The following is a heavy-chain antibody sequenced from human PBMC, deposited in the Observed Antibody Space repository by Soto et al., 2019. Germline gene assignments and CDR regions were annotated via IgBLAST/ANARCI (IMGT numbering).Heavy chain of an antibody. CDR1: GGSISSGGYY. CDR3: ARIFGQRWSDRPHYFDY. D-gene: IGHD5-18*01. Sequence: PSETPSLTCTVSGGSISSGGYYWSWIRQHPGKGLEWIGYIYYSGSTYYNPSLKSRVTISVDTSKNQFSLKLSSVTAADTAVYYCARIFGQRWSDRPHYFDYWGQGTLVTVSS. J-gene: IGHJ4*02. V-gene: IGHV4-31*03. CDR2: IYYSGST.